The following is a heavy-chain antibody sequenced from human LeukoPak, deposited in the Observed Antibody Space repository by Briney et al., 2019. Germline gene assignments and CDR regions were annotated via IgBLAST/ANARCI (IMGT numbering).Heavy chain of an antibody. V-gene: IGHV3-30*18. CDR3: AKDSSSRGWYFEH. J-gene: IGHJ4*02. Sequence: QPGRSLRLSCAASGFSFSYYGMHWVRQAPGKGLEWVSFISFDGSITYNADSVKGRLTISRDNSKNTVYLQMNRLRAEDTAVYFCAKDSSSRGWYFEHWGQGTLVTVSS. CDR2: ISFDGSIT. CDR1: GFSFSYYG. D-gene: IGHD6-19*01.